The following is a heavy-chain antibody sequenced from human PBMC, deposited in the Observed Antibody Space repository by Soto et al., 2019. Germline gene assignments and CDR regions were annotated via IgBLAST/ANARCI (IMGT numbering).Heavy chain of an antibody. CDR2: ICYSGTT. CDR1: GGSISSYY. D-gene: IGHD6-13*01. CDR3: ARRLVTTTGRLFDY. V-gene: IGHV4-59*05. J-gene: IGHJ4*02. Sequence: SETLSLTCTVSGGSISSYYWSWIRQPPGKGLEWIGSICYSGTTYYNPSLKSRVTISVDTSKNQFSLKLSSVTAADTAVYYCARRLVTTTGRLFDYWGQGILVTVSS.